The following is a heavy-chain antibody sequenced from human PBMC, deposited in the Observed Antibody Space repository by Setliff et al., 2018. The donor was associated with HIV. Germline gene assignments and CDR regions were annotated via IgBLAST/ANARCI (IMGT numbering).Heavy chain of an antibody. CDR2: MYHSGST. CDR3: ARDRGGGYNNLDY. CDR1: GGSISSGYY. J-gene: IGHJ4*02. Sequence: SETLSLTCAVFGGSISSGYYWGWIRQPPGKGLEWIGSMYHSGSTYYNPSLKSRVAMSIDTSKNQFSLKVSSVTAADTAVYYCARDRGGGYNNLDYWGQGTLVTVSS. V-gene: IGHV4-38-2*02. D-gene: IGHD5-12*01.